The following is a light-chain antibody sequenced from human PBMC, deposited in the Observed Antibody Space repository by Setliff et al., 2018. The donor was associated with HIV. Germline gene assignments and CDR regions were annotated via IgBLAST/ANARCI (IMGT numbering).Light chain of an antibody. CDR2: DVI. CDR3: SSYTTSSTLYV. Sequence: QSVLAQPASVSGSPGQSITISCTGISSDVGGYYSVSWYQQHPGKAPKLMIYDVINRPSGVSNRFSGSRSGNTASLAISGRQVEDEADYYCSSYTTSSTLYVFGTGTKVTVL. CDR1: SSDVGGYYS. V-gene: IGLV2-14*03. J-gene: IGLJ1*01.